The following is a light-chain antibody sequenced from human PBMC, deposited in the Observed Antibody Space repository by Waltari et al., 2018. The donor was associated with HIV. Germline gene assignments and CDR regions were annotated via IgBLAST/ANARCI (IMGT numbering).Light chain of an antibody. CDR2: DAI. Sequence: QSALTQPASVSGSPGQSITISCTGTRSDVGGYSYVSWYQQHPGKAPKLIIHDAINRPSGVSHRFSGSKSGDTASLTISGLQAEDEAVYFCSPYTSSSVFFGGGTRLTVL. CDR1: RSDVGGYSY. CDR3: SPYTSSSVF. V-gene: IGLV2-14*03. J-gene: IGLJ2*01.